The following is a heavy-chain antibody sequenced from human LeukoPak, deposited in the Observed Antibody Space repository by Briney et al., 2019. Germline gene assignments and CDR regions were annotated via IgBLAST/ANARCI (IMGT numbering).Heavy chain of an antibody. CDR2: INHSGST. Sequence: PSETLSLTCAVYGGSFSGYYWSWIRQPPGKGLEWIGEINHSGSTNYNPSLKSRVTISVDTSKNQFSLKLSSVTATDTAVYYCARGTGPTGGANWFDPWGQGTLVTVSS. J-gene: IGHJ5*02. V-gene: IGHV4-34*01. CDR3: ARGTGPTGGANWFDP. CDR1: GGSFSGYY. D-gene: IGHD3-16*01.